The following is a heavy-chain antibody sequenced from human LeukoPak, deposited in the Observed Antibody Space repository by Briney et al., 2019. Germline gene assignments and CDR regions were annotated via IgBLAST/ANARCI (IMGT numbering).Heavy chain of an antibody. CDR1: GGSISSGDYY. Sequence: SETLSLTCTVSGGSISSGDYYWSWIRQPPGKGLEWIGYIYYSGSTYYNPSLKSRVTISVDTSKTQFSLKLSSVTAADTAVYYCARGDYQYYYDSSGYPDNWFDPWGQGTLVTVSS. CDR3: ARGDYQYYYDSSGYPDNWFDP. D-gene: IGHD3-22*01. V-gene: IGHV4-30-4*08. CDR2: IYYSGST. J-gene: IGHJ5*02.